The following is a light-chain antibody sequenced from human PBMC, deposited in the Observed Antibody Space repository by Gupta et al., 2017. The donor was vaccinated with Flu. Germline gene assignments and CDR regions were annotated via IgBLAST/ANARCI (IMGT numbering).Light chain of an antibody. CDR2: WAS. Sequence: VVTQSPASLVVAMGETAAFNCQSTHSLSFGSDNKNYLAWYQRKVGQPPRLLIYWASTRESGVPDRFSGSGSGTDFTLNINSLQAEDVAVYYCKQYYGSPFTFGPGTKVD. V-gene: IGKV4-1*01. J-gene: IGKJ3*01. CDR3: KQYYGSPFT. CDR1: HSLSFGSDNKNY.